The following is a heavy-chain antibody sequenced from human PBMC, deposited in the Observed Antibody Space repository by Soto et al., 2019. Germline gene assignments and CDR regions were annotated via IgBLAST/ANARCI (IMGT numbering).Heavy chain of an antibody. CDR2: ISSSSSYI. CDR1: GFTFSSYS. CDR3: ASLDTVTTAY. D-gene: IGHD4-17*01. Sequence: EVQLVESGGGLVKPGGSLRLSCAASGFTFSSYSMNWVRQAPGKGREWVSSISSSSSYIYYADSVKGLFAISRDNAQHSLYLQMNSLRAAEPAVDYCASLDTVTTAYWGQGTLGTFSS. J-gene: IGHJ4*02. V-gene: IGHV3-21*01.